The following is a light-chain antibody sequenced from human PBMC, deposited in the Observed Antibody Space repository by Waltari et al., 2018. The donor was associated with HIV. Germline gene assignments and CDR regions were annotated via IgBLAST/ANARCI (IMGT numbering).Light chain of an antibody. V-gene: IGLV2-8*01. J-gene: IGLJ2*01. CDR3: SSYTGNNNFVV. Sequence: QSALTQPPSASGSPGQSVSISCTGTSRAIGGYDYVSCYQQHPGKAPKLIIYEVNKRPSGGPDRFSGSKSDNTAFLTVSGLQPQDEGDYYCSSYTGNNNFVVFGGGTKLTVL. CDR2: EVN. CDR1: SRAIGGYDY.